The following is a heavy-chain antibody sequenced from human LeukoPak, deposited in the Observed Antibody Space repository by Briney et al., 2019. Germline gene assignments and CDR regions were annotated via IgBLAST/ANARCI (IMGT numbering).Heavy chain of an antibody. V-gene: IGHV3-15*01. CDR2: VKSKYDGGTT. Sequence: GGSLRLSCAGSGFIFSNAWMNWVRQAPGKGREWVGRVKSKYDGGTTDYAAHAKGRFTIYRDGSKNTVYLQMNSLKTEDTAVYYCNTGGYYFDYWGQGTLVTVSS. CDR3: NTGGYYFDY. J-gene: IGHJ4*02. CDR1: GFIFSNAW.